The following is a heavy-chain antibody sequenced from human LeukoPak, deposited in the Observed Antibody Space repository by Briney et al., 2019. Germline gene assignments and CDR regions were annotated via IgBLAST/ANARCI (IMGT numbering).Heavy chain of an antibody. D-gene: IGHD1-26*01. CDR1: GFTFSSYA. V-gene: IGHV3-23*01. J-gene: IGHJ6*03. Sequence: GSLRLSCGASGFTFSSYAMSWVRQAPGKGLEWVSAISGSGGSTYYADSVKGRFTISRDNSKNTLYLQMNSLRAEDTAVYYCAKHPVGATYYMDVWGKGTTVTISS. CDR3: AKHPVGATYYMDV. CDR2: ISGSGGST.